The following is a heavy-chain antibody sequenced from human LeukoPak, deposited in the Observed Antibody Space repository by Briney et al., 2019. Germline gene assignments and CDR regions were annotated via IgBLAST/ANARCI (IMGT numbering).Heavy chain of an antibody. CDR1: GFTFGDYA. CDR2: IRTRAYGATT. J-gene: IGHJ4*02. CDR3: ARHMTPTIFGAYYFDY. Sequence: PGGSLRLSCTTSGFTFGDYAMTWVRQAPGKGLEWLGFIRTRAYGATTEHAASVRGRFSISRDDSKNIASLQVNSLNTEDTAVYYCARHMTPTIFGAYYFDYWGQGALVTVSS. D-gene: IGHD3-3*01. V-gene: IGHV3-49*04.